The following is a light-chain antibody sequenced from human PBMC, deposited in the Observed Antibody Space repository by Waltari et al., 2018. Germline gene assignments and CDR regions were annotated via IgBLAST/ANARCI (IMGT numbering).Light chain of an antibody. CDR3: CSYAGSHTFVV. J-gene: IGLJ2*01. CDR2: DVF. V-gene: IGLV2-11*01. Sequence: QSALTQPRSVSGSPGQPVTLPCTGTRSDVGGYRFVSWYQQHPAKAPQLIIYDVFKRPSGVPDRFSGSKSGNMASLTISGLQAEDEADYYCCSYAGSHTFVVFGGGTKLTVL. CDR1: RSDVGGYRF.